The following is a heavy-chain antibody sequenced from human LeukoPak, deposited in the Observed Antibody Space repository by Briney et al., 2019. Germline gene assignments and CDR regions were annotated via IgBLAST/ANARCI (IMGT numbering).Heavy chain of an antibody. Sequence: SETLSLTXTVSGGSISSYYWSWIRQPPGKGLEWIGYIYYSGSTNYNPSLKSRVTISVDTSKNQFSLRLSSVTAADTAVYYCARTYYDILTGYYSFDYWGQGTLVTVSS. J-gene: IGHJ4*02. V-gene: IGHV4-59*01. CDR1: GGSISSYY. CDR2: IYYSGST. CDR3: ARTYYDILTGYYSFDY. D-gene: IGHD3-9*01.